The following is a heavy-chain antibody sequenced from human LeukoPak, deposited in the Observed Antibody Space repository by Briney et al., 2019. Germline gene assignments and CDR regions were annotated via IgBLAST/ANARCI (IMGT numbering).Heavy chain of an antibody. D-gene: IGHD7-27*01. CDR1: GFSFSTSG. CDR3: VRDGAHWDLDY. V-gene: IGHV3-30*19. J-gene: IGHJ4*02. CDR2: IYSHGRNE. Sequence: QSGGSLRLSCAASGFSFSTSGMHWIRQAPGKGLEWVAFIYSHGRNEDYADSVKGRFTISRDNSKNTAHLQMNSLRAEDTAMYYCVRDGAHWDLDYWGQGTLVTVSS.